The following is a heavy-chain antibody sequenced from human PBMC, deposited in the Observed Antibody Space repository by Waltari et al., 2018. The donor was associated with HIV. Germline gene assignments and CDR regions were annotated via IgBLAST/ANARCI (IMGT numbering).Heavy chain of an antibody. V-gene: IGHV4-59*11. Sequence: QVQLQESGPGLVKPSETLSLTCTVPGGSISSHYWSWIRQPPGKGLEWVGYIYYSGSTSYNTSLKSRVSISVDTSKNQFSLKLSSVTAADTAVYYCARGLDKYFYYGMDVWGQGTTVTVSS. CDR2: IYYSGST. CDR1: GGSISSHY. CDR3: ARGLDKYFYYGMDV. J-gene: IGHJ6*02. D-gene: IGHD2-2*03.